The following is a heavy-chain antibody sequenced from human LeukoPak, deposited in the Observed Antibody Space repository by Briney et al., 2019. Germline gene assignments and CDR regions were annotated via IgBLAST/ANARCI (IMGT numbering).Heavy chain of an antibody. D-gene: IGHD3-22*01. CDR2: IIPIFGTA. CDR3: ARDKGYYDSSGFIAYYFDY. Sequence: ASVKVSCKASGGTFSSYAISWVRHAPGQGLEWMGGIIPIFGTANYAQKFQGRVTITTDESTSTAYMELSSLRSEDTAVYYCARDKGYYDSSGFIAYYFDYWDQGTLVTVSS. V-gene: IGHV1-69*05. J-gene: IGHJ4*02. CDR1: GGTFSSYA.